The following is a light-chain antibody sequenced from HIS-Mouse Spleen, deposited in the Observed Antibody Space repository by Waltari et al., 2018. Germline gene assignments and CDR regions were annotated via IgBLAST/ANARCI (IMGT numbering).Light chain of an antibody. Sequence: QSALTQPASVSGSPGQSLTISCTGTSSDVGGYNYVSCYQQHPGKAPKLMIYDVSNRPSGVSNRFSGSKSGNTASLTISGLQAEDEADYYCSSYTSSSTRVFGGGTKLTVL. CDR2: DVS. J-gene: IGLJ3*02. V-gene: IGLV2-14*03. CDR1: SSDVGGYNY. CDR3: SSYTSSSTRV.